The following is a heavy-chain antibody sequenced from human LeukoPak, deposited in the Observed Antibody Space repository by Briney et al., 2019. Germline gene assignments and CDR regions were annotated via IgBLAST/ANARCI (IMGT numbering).Heavy chain of an antibody. CDR2: INHSGST. D-gene: IGHD2-2*02. V-gene: IGHV4-34*01. J-gene: IGHJ4*02. CDR1: GGSFSGYY. Sequence: SETLSLTCAVYGGSFSGYYWSWLRQPPGKGLEWIGEINHSGSTNYNPSLKSRVTISVDTSKNQFSLKLSSVTAADTAVYYCARGELVVPAAIRAYFDYWGQGTLVTVSS. CDR3: ARGELVVPAAIRAYFDY.